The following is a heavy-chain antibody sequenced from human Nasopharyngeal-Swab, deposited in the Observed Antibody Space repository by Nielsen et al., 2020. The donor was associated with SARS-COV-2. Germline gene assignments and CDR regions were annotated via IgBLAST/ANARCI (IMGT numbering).Heavy chain of an antibody. CDR1: GFTFSTYA. CDR3: ARDPPTEGYYYYYYGMDV. J-gene: IGHJ6*02. CDR2: LSGSGTNT. V-gene: IGHV3-23*01. Sequence: GESLKISCAASGFTFSTYAMSWVRHLSGKGWEWVSGLSGSGTNTYYADFVKGRFTISRDNSKNTLYLQMNSLRAEDTAVYYCARDPPTEGYYYYYYGMDVWGQGTTVTVSS.